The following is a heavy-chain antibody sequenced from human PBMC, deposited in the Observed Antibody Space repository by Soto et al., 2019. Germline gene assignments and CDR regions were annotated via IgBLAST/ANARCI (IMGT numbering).Heavy chain of an antibody. CDR1: GFTFSSYW. D-gene: IGHD5-18*01. Sequence: EVQLVESGGGLVQPGGSLRLSCAASGFTFSSYWMSWVRQAPGKGLEWVANIKQDGSEKYYVDSVKGRFTISRDNAKNSLYLQLNLLRAEDTAVYYCERDTGGYGPRSYYYYYMDVWGKGTTVTVS. V-gene: IGHV3-7*01. CDR2: IKQDGSEK. CDR3: ERDTGGYGPRSYYYYYMDV. J-gene: IGHJ6*03.